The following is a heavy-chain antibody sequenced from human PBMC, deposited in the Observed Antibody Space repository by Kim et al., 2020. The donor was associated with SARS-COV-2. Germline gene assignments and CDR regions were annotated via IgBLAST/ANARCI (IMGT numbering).Heavy chain of an antibody. Sequence: ASVKVSCKASGYTFTSYYMHWVRQAPGQGLEWMGIINPSGGSTSYAQKFQGRVTMTRDTSTSTVYMELSSLRSEDTAVYYCARDDIYYGSGSPDYYYGMDVWGQGTTVTVSS. V-gene: IGHV1-46*01. CDR1: GYTFTSYY. J-gene: IGHJ6*02. CDR3: ARDDIYYGSGSPDYYYGMDV. D-gene: IGHD3-10*01. CDR2: INPSGGST.